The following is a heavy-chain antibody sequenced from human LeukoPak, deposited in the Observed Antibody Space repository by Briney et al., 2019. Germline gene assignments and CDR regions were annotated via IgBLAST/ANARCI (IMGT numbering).Heavy chain of an antibody. J-gene: IGHJ2*01. Sequence: PGRSLRLSCAASGFTFSSYGMHWVRQAPGKGLEWVAIISYDGSNKYYADSVKGRFTISRDNSKNTLYLQMNSLRAEDTAVYYCAKPGRNSEYSYDPWYFDLWGRGTLDTVSS. CDR2: ISYDGSNK. D-gene: IGHD5-18*01. CDR3: AKPGRNSEYSYDPWYFDL. V-gene: IGHV3-30*18. CDR1: GFTFSSYG.